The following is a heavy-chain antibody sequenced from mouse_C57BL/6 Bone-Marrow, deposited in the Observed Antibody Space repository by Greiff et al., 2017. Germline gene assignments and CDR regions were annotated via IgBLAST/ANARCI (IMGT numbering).Heavy chain of an antibody. Sequence: EVQGVESVAELVRPGASVKLSCTASGFNIKNTYMHWVKQRPEQGLEWIGRIDPANGNTKYAPKFQGKATITADTSSNTAYLQLSSLTSEDTAIYYCAFYYSGSSYEGADYWGQGTTLTVSS. D-gene: IGHD1-1*01. CDR1: GFNIKNTY. CDR3: AFYYSGSSYEGADY. CDR2: IDPANGNT. V-gene: IGHV14-3*01. J-gene: IGHJ2*01.